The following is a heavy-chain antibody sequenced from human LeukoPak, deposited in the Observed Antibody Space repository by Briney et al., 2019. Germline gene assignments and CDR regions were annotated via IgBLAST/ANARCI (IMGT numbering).Heavy chain of an antibody. Sequence: ASVKVSCKASGYTFTGYYMHWVRQAPGQGLEWMGWINPNSGGTDYAQKFQGWVTMTRDTSISTAYMELSRLRSDDTAVYYCARGADTAMVGDWFDPWGQGTLVTVSS. V-gene: IGHV1-2*04. CDR3: ARGADTAMVGDWFDP. J-gene: IGHJ5*02. D-gene: IGHD5-18*01. CDR1: GYTFTGYY. CDR2: INPNSGGT.